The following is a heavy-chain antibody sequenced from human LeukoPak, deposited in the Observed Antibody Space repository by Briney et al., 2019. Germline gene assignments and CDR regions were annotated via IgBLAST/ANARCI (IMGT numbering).Heavy chain of an antibody. CDR1: GFTFSIYC. V-gene: IGHV3-7*01. Sequence: GGSLRLSCAASGFTFSIYCMSWVRQAPGKGLEWVANIKQDGSEKYYVDSVKGRFTISRDNAKNSLYLQMNSLRAEDTAVYYCARDGSGRGAFDIWGQGTMVTVSS. CDR3: ARDGSGRGAFDI. J-gene: IGHJ3*02. D-gene: IGHD3-10*01. CDR2: IKQDGSEK.